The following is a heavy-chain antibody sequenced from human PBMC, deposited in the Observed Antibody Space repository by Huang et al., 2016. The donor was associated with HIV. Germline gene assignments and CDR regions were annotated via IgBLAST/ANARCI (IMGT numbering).Heavy chain of an antibody. V-gene: IGHV1-8*01. CDR1: GYTFSNYD. Sequence: QVQLVQSGAEVKKPGASVKVSCKASGYTFSNYDINWVRQATGQGLEWMGWMKPNSGNTGYARKFQGRVTRTRSTSISTAYMELSRLRFEDTAVYYCATLPPVNYGRSGGRVRDYWGQGSLVTVSS. D-gene: IGHD2-15*01. CDR3: ATLPPVNYGRSGGRVRDY. CDR2: MKPNSGNT. J-gene: IGHJ4*02.